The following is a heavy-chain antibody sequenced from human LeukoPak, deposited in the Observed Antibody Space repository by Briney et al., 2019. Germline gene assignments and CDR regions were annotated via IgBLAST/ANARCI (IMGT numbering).Heavy chain of an antibody. Sequence: GGSLRLSCAASGFTFSSYAMSWVRRAPGKGLEWVSAVSKTGGSTYYADSVKGRFTISRDNSKNTLYLQMNSLRAEDTAIYYCAKGREWELPLDYWGQGTLATVSS. CDR2: VSKTGGST. D-gene: IGHD1-26*01. CDR1: GFTFSSYA. J-gene: IGHJ4*02. CDR3: AKGREWELPLDY. V-gene: IGHV3-23*01.